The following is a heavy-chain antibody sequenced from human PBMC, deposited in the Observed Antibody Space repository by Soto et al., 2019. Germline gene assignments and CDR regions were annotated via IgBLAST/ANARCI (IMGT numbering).Heavy chain of an antibody. Sequence: XESLNISCKGSGYSFTSYWIGWVRQMPGKGLEWMGIIYPGDSDTRYSPSFQGQVTISADKSISTAYLQWSSLKASDTAMYYCARSLGSTFYGMDVWGQGTTVTVSS. D-gene: IGHD2-15*01. CDR2: IYPGDSDT. CDR3: ARSLGSTFYGMDV. V-gene: IGHV5-51*01. J-gene: IGHJ6*02. CDR1: GYSFTSYW.